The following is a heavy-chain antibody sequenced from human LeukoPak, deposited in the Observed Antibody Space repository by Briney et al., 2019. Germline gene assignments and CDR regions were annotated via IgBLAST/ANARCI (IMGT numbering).Heavy chain of an antibody. D-gene: IGHD3-3*01. CDR2: INPLGGST. J-gene: IGHJ4*02. CDR1: GYTFTTYY. V-gene: IGHV1-46*01. Sequence: ASVKVSCKASGYTFTTYYMHWVRQAPGQGLEWMGIINPLGGSTTYAHKFQDRLTMTRDTPTSTVYMELSSLRSEDTAVHYCARVHDFWSGFFDYWGQGTLVTVSS. CDR3: ARVHDFWSGFFDY.